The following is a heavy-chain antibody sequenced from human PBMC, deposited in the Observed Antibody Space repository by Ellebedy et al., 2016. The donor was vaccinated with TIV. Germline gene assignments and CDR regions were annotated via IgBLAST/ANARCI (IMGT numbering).Heavy chain of an antibody. Sequence: SETLSLXXAVYGGSFSGYYWSWIRQSPGKGLEWIGEINHSGSTNYNPSLKSRVTISVDTSKNQFSLKLSSVTAADTAVYYCARIPISGSYYNGFDYWGQGTLVTVSS. CDR1: GGSFSGYY. J-gene: IGHJ4*02. D-gene: IGHD3-10*01. V-gene: IGHV4-34*01. CDR2: INHSGST. CDR3: ARIPISGSYYNGFDY.